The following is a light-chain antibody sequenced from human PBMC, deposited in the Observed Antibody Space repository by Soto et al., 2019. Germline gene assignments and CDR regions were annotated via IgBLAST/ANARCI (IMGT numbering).Light chain of an antibody. CDR2: AAS. Sequence: DIVLTQSPGTLSVSPGERATLSCRASQSVSSSYLVWHQQKPGQAPRLLIYAASYRATGIPARFSGSGSGTEYTLTISNLQAEDFAVYYCQQFNNWPHTFGQGTRLEIK. CDR3: QQFNNWPHT. CDR1: QSVSSSY. J-gene: IGKJ5*01. V-gene: IGKV3-15*01.